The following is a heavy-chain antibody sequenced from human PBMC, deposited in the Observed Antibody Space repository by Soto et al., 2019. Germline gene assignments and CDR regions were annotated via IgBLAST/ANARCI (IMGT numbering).Heavy chain of an antibody. V-gene: IGHV3-23*01. J-gene: IGHJ5*02. CDR2: ISGSGGST. D-gene: IGHD4-17*01. Sequence: VGSLRLSFAASGFTFSSYAMSWVRQAPGKGLEWVSAISGSGGSTYYADSVKGRFTISRDNSKNTLYLQMNSLRAEDTAVYYCAQEPAYGDYATSFDPWGLGTLVTVSS. CDR3: AQEPAYGDYATSFDP. CDR1: GFTFSSYA.